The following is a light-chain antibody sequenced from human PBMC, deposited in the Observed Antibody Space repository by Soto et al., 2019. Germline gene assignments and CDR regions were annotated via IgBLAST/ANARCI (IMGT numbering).Light chain of an antibody. CDR3: QQYGSSGS. J-gene: IGKJ1*01. Sequence: VFSQSSGSLSFSSKERATLFRMASQSVSNNYLAWYQQKPGQAPRRLIYGASNRATGIPDRFSGSGSGTDFTLTISRLEPEEFAVYYGQQYGSSGSSGQGTEVDMK. CDR1: QSVSNNY. CDR2: GAS. V-gene: IGKV3-20*01.